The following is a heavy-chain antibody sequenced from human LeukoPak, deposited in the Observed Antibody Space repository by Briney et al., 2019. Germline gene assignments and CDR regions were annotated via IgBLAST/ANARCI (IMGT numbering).Heavy chain of an antibody. CDR2: IYYSGST. D-gene: IGHD3-10*01. Sequence: PSETLSLTCTVSGGSISSSSYYWGWIRQPPGKGLGWIGSIYYSGSTYYNPSLESRVTISVDTSKNQFSLKLSSVTAADTAVYYCARRRNYYGSTGVFDYWGQGTLVTVSS. J-gene: IGHJ4*02. CDR1: GGSISSSSYY. CDR3: ARRRNYYGSTGVFDY. V-gene: IGHV4-39*07.